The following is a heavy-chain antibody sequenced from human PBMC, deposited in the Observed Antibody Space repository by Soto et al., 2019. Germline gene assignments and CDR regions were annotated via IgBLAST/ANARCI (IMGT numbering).Heavy chain of an antibody. D-gene: IGHD4-17*01. CDR2: ISGSGDNT. CDR3: AKRLGGYGEGVLDI. CDR1: GFTFSNYD. Sequence: GGSLRLSCAASGFTFSNYDMNWVRLAPGKGLEWVSGISGSGDNTYYADSVKGHFSISRDNSKNTLYLQVNSLRAEDAALYYCAKRLGGYGEGVLDIWGQGTMVTVSS. J-gene: IGHJ3*02. V-gene: IGHV3-23*01.